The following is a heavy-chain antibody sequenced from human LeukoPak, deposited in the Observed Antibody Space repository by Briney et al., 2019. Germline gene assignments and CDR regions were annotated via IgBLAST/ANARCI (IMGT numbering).Heavy chain of an antibody. D-gene: IGHD3-22*01. CDR3: ARDSSGLLRGAFDI. J-gene: IGHJ3*02. CDR2: IYSGGST. Sequence: GGSLRLSCAASGFTVSSNYMSWVRQAPGKGLAWVSVIYSGGSTYYAGSVKGRFTISRDNSKNTLYLQMNSLRAEDTAVYYCARDSSGLLRGAFDIWGQGTMVTVSS. V-gene: IGHV3-53*01. CDR1: GFTVSSNY.